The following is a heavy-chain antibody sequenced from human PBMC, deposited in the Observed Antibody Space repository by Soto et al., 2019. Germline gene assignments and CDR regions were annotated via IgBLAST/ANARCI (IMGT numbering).Heavy chain of an antibody. J-gene: IGHJ6*02. CDR3: ARDSRLVQRPSSNRYYYTGMDV. Sequence: KTSETLSLTCTVSGVSVSGSSCWTWIRQAPGKRLVWIGCIFYNGTTNYNPSLRSPVTISVDTSENQFSMKVTSVTAADTAVYGCARDSRLVQRPSSNRYYYTGMDVWGQGTPVTVSS. V-gene: IGHV4-61*01. D-gene: IGHD3-10*02. CDR1: GVSVSGSSC. CDR2: IFYNGTT.